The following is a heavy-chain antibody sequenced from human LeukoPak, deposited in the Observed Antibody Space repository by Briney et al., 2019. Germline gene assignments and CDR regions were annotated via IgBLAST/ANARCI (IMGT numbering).Heavy chain of an antibody. CDR2: INPNSGGT. V-gene: IGHV1-2*04. CDR3: ARVRSSGYYYDY. CDR1: GYTFTSYG. Sequence: ASVKVSCKASGYTFTSYGISWVRQAPGQGLEWMGWINPNSGGTNYAQKFQGWVTMTRDTSISTAYMELSRLRSDDTAVYYCARVRSSGYYYDYWGQGTLVTVSS. D-gene: IGHD3-22*01. J-gene: IGHJ4*02.